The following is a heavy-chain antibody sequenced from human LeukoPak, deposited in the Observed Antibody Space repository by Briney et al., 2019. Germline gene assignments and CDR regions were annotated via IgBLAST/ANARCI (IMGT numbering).Heavy chain of an antibody. D-gene: IGHD6-6*01. CDR3: ASLLGLTSIAAPAFDY. CDR1: GGSISSSSYY. V-gene: IGHV4-39*01. J-gene: IGHJ4*02. CDR2: IYYSGST. Sequence: SETLSLTCTVSGGSISSSSYYWGWIRQPPGKGLEWIGSIYYSGSTYYNPSLKSRVTISVDTSKNQFSLKLSSVTAADTAVYYCASLLGLTSIAAPAFDYWGQGTLVTVSS.